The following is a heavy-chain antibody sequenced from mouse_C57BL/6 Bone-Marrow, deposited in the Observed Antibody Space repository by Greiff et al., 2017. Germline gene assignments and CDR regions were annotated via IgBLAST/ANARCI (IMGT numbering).Heavy chain of an antibody. D-gene: IGHD2-3*01. J-gene: IGHJ2*01. V-gene: IGHV1-55*01. Sequence: KPGTSVKMSCKASGYSFTSYWITWVRQRPGQGLEWIGDFYPGSGSTNYNEKFKSKATLTVDTSSSTAYMQLSSLTSEDSAVYYCAREGYDGYSYYFDYWGQGTTLTVSS. CDR2: FYPGSGST. CDR1: GYSFTSYW. CDR3: AREGYDGYSYYFDY.